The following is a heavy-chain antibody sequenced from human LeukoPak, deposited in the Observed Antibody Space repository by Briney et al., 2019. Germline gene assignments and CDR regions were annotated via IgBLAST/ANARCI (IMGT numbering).Heavy chain of an antibody. CDR2: IWYDGSNK. Sequence: GGSLRLSCAASGFTFSSYGMHWVRQAPGKGLEWVTFIWYDGSNKYYADSVKGRFTVSRDNSKNTLYLQMNSLRAEDTAVYYCAKNRHSSSFYYFDYWGQGSLVTVSS. J-gene: IGHJ4*02. CDR1: GFTFSSYG. CDR3: AKNRHSSSFYYFDY. V-gene: IGHV3-30*02. D-gene: IGHD6-13*01.